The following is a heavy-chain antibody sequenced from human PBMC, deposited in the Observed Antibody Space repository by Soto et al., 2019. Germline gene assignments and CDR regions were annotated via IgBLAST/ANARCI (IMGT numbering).Heavy chain of an antibody. J-gene: IGHJ5*02. CDR1: GGSISSSNW. CDR2: IYHSGST. CDR3: ARAALYYDTLTGYNNWLDP. Sequence: SETLSLTCAVSGGSISSSNWWSWVRQPPGKGLEWIGEIYHSGSTNYNPSLKSRVTISVDKSKNQFSLKLSSVTAADTAVYYCARAALYYDTLTGYNNWLDPWGQGTLVTVYS. D-gene: IGHD3-9*01. V-gene: IGHV4-4*02.